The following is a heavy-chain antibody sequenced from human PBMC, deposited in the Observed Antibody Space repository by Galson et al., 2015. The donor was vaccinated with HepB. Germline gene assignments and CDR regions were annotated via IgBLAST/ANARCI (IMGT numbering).Heavy chain of an antibody. V-gene: IGHV3-11*01. Sequence: LRLSCAASGFSFSEFYMTWIRQAPGKGLEWISYISGSGTTAYYANSVKGRFTVSRDNAKKSLYLQMNSLRAEDTAVYYCARAAGWVDPWGQGTLVIVSS. J-gene: IGHJ5*02. CDR2: ISGSGTTA. CDR1: GFSFSEFY. CDR3: ARAAGWVDP.